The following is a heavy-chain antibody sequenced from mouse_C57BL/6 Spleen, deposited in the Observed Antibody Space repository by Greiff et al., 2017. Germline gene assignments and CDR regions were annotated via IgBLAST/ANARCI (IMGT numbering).Heavy chain of an antibody. CDR3: AISGTRGVYYFDY. CDR2: IDPSDSYT. D-gene: IGHD4-1*01. Sequence: QVQLQQPGAELVMPGASVQLSCKASGYTFTSYWMHWVKQRPGQGLEWIGEIDPSDSYTNYNQKFKGKSTLTVDKSSSTAYMQLSSLTSEDSAVYYCAISGTRGVYYFDYWGQGTTLTVSS. J-gene: IGHJ2*01. CDR1: GYTFTSYW. V-gene: IGHV1-69*01.